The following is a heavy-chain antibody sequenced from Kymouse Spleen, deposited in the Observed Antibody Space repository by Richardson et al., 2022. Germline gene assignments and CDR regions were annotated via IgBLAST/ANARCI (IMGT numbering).Heavy chain of an antibody. J-gene: IGHJ5*02. CDR3: AREGYSRGGWFDP. CDR2: INHSGST. Sequence: QVQLQQWGAGLLKPSETLSLTCAVYGGSFSGYYWSWIRQPPGKGLEWIGEINHSGSTNYNPSLKSRVTISVDTSKNQFSLKLSSVTAADTAVYYCAREGYSRGGWFDPWGQGTLVTVSS. V-gene: IGHV4-34*01. D-gene: IGHD6-13*01,IGHD6-19*01,IGHD6-25*01. CDR1: GGSFSGYY.